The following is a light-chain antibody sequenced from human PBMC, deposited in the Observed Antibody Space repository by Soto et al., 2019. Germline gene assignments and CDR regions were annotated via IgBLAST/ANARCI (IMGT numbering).Light chain of an antibody. CDR2: DAS. J-gene: IGKJ4*01. Sequence: DLQMTQSPSSLSASVGDRVTITCQASQDISNYLNWYQQKPGKAPKLLIYDASNLETGVPSRFSGSGSGTDFTFTISSLQPEDIATYYXQQYDNLPLTFGGGTKVEIK. V-gene: IGKV1-33*01. CDR1: QDISNY. CDR3: QQYDNLPLT.